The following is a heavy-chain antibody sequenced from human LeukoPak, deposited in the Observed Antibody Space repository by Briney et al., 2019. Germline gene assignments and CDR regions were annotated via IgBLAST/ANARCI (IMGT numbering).Heavy chain of an antibody. CDR2: IIPIFGTA. Sequence: SVKVSCKASGGTFSSYAISWVRQAPGQGLEWMGGIIPIFGTANYAQKFQGRVTITTDESTSTAYMELSSLRSEDTAVYYCARGAAVTTFYYYMDVWGKGTTVTVSS. J-gene: IGHJ6*03. CDR3: ARGAAVTTFYYYMDV. CDR1: GGTFSSYA. V-gene: IGHV1-69*05. D-gene: IGHD4-17*01.